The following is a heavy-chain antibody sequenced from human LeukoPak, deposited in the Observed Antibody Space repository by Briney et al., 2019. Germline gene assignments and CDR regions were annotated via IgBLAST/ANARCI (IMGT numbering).Heavy chain of an antibody. CDR1: GFTFSSYG. D-gene: IGHD4-17*01. CDR3: ARDLRTMTTVTTNFDY. CDR2: IRYDGSNK. V-gene: IGHV3-30*02. J-gene: IGHJ4*02. Sequence: QSGGSLRLSCAASGFTFSSYGMHWVRQAPGKGLEWVAFIRYDGSNKYYADSLKGRSTISRDNSKNTLYLQMSSLRGEDTAVYYCARDLRTMTTVTTNFDYWGQGTLVTVSS.